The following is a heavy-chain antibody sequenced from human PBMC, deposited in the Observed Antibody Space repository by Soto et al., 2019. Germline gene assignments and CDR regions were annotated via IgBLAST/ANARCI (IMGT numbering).Heavy chain of an antibody. V-gene: IGHV2-5*01. CDR3: AHSILGYYDILTGNTNAEYFDY. Sequence: QITLKESGPTLVKPTQPLTLTCTFSGFSLSTSGVGVGWIRQPPGKALEWLALIYWNDDKRYSPSLKSRLTITKDTSKNQVVLTMTNMDPVDTATYYCAHSILGYYDILTGNTNAEYFDYWGQGTLVTVSS. CDR2: IYWNDDK. D-gene: IGHD3-9*01. CDR1: GFSLSTSGVG. J-gene: IGHJ4*02.